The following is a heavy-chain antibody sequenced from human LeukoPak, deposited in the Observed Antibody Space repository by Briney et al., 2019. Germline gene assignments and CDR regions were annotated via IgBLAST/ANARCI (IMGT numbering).Heavy chain of an antibody. V-gene: IGHV3-53*01. J-gene: IGHJ4*02. CDR3: ARGRGYGAYDWNDY. CDR2: IHSGGAT. D-gene: IGHD5-12*01. CDR1: GFPVSNNY. Sequence: GGSLRLSCAVSGFPVSNNYMSWVRRAPGKGLEWVSVIHSGGATYYADSVKGRFTISRDNSKNTLYLQMNTLRAEDTAVYYCARGRGYGAYDWNDYWGQGTLVTVSS.